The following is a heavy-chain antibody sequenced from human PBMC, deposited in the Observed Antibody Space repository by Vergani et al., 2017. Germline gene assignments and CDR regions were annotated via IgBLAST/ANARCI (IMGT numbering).Heavy chain of an antibody. D-gene: IGHD2-2*01. CDR2: IIPILGIA. Sequence: QVQLVQSGAEVKKPGSSVKVSCKASGGTFSSYAISWVRQAPGQGLEWMGRIIPILGIANYAQKFQGRVTITADKSTSTAYMELSSLRSEDTAVYYCARALVVPGYFDYWGQGTLVTVSS. CDR1: GGTFSSYA. J-gene: IGHJ4*02. CDR3: ARALVVPGYFDY. V-gene: IGHV1-69*04.